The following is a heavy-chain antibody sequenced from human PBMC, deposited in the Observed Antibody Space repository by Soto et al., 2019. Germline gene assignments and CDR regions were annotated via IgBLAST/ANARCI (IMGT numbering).Heavy chain of an antibody. CDR3: AREKESGYDFLLDY. Sequence: SETLSLTCTVSGGSISSYYWSWIRQPPGKGLEWIGYIYYSGSTNYNPSLKSRVTISVDTSKNQFSLKLSSVTAADTAVYCCAREKESGYDFLLDYWGQGTLVTVSS. V-gene: IGHV4-59*01. D-gene: IGHD5-12*01. CDR1: GGSISSYY. CDR2: IYYSGST. J-gene: IGHJ4*02.